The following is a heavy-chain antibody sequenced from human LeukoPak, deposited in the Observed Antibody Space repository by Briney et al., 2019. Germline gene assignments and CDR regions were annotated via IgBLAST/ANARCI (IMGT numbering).Heavy chain of an antibody. V-gene: IGHV3-21*01. J-gene: IGHJ4*02. CDR1: GFTFSSYS. CDR2: ISSSSTYV. D-gene: IGHD5-18*01. CDR3: ARDLRDSYGFFAFDY. Sequence: PGGSLRLSCAASGFTFSSYSMSWVRQAPGKGLEWVSSISSSSTYVYYADSVKGRFTISRDNAKISLYLQMNSLGAEDTAVYYCARDLRDSYGFFAFDYSGQGTLVTVSS.